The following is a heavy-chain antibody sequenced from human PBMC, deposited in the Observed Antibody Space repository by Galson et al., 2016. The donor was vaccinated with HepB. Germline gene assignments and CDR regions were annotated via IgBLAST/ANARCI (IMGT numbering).Heavy chain of an antibody. D-gene: IGHD1-14*01. V-gene: IGHV3-23*01. J-gene: IGHJ4*02. CDR3: AGLTLPGICCYFYY. CDR2: ISGSADYT. CDR1: GFSFSTSG. Sequence: SLRLSCAASGFSFSTSGMSWVRQTPGRGLEWVSAISGSADYTYYADSVKGRFTISRDNSKNTLYLQINSLRAEDTAIYYCAGLTLPGICCYFYYWGQGTLVTVSS.